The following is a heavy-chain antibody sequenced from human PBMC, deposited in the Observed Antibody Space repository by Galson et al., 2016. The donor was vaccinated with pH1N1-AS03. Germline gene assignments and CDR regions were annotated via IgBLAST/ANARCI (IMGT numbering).Heavy chain of an antibody. J-gene: IGHJ5*02. CDR1: GFTFNSYW. CDR3: ARDLNWDNA. Sequence: SLRLSCAASGFTFNSYWMTWVRQAPGKGLEWVANIKPDGGDKYYVDSVKGRFTISRDNAKNPLYLQMNSLRVEDTAVYYCARDLNWDNAWGQGTLVTVSS. V-gene: IGHV3-7*01. CDR2: IKPDGGDK.